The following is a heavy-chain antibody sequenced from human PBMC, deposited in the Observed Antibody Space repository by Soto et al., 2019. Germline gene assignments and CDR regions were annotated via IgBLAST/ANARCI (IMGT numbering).Heavy chain of an antibody. D-gene: IGHD3-22*01. V-gene: IGHV1-69*08. Sequence: SVKVSCKTSGGTFSNDIITWVRQAPGQGLEWMGRIIPLLDTTNYAQKFQGRVTITADESTSTAYMELSSLRSEDTAVYYCAGDLNYYDSSGYYYNYWGQGTLVTVSS. CDR3: AGDLNYYDSSGYYYNY. CDR2: IIPLLDTT. J-gene: IGHJ4*02. CDR1: GGTFSNDI.